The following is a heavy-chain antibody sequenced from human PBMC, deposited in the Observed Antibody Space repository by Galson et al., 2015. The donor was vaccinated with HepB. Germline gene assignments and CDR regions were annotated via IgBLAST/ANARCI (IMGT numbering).Heavy chain of an antibody. CDR1: GFTFSGYG. D-gene: IGHD3-22*01. Sequence: SLRLSCAASGFTFSGYGMHWVRQAPGKGLEWVAVISYDGSNKYYADSVKGRFTISRDNSKNTLYLQMNSLRAEDTAVYYCAKDSAFTDYYDSSGYGAFDIWGQGTMVTVSS. CDR2: ISYDGSNK. J-gene: IGHJ3*02. CDR3: AKDSAFTDYYDSSGYGAFDI. V-gene: IGHV3-30*18.